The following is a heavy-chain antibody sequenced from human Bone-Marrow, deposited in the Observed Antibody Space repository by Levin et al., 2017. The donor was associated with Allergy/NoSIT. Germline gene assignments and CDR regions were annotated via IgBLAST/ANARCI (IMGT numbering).Heavy chain of an antibody. CDR2: LNPDDNEL. V-gene: IGHV1-24*01. CDR3: AADNPRSVINPLDS. J-gene: IGHJ4*02. Sequence: PVASVKVSCKVSGYMLTELYMHWVRLAPGKGLEWIGGLNPDDNELIYAQSFQGRVTMTEDTSTDTAYMELSSLRSDDTAVYYCAADNPRSVINPLDSWGQGTLVTVSS. D-gene: IGHD3-10*01. CDR1: GYMLTELY.